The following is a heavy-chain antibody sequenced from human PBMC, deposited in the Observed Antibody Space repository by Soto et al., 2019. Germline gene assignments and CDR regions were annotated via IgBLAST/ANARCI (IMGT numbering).Heavy chain of an antibody. Sequence: SETLSLTCTVSGGSISSYYWSLIRQPPGKGLEWIGYIYYSGSTNYNPSLKSRVTISVDTSKNQFSLKLSSVTAADTAVYYCARVGSGSWSYYPDYYYYGMDVWGQGTTVTVSS. J-gene: IGHJ6*02. CDR2: IYYSGST. V-gene: IGHV4-59*01. CDR3: ARVGSGSWSYYPDYYYYGMDV. D-gene: IGHD3-10*01. CDR1: GGSISSYY.